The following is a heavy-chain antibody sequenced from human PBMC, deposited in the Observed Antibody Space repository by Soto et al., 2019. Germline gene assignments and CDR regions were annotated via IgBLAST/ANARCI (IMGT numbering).Heavy chain of an antibody. CDR3: AREGSWTVRADAFDI. D-gene: IGHD3-10*01. J-gene: IGHJ3*02. CDR2: ISAYNGNT. CDR1: GYTFTSYG. V-gene: IGHV1-18*01. Sequence: QVQLVQSGAEVKKPGASVKVSCKASGYTFTSYGISWVRQAPGQGLEWMGWISAYNGNTNYAQKLQGRVTMTTDTSTSTDYMELRSLRSDDTAVYYCAREGSWTVRADAFDIWGQGTMVTVSS.